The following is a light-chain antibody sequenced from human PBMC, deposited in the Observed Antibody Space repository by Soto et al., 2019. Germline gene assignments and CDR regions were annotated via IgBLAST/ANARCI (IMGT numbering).Light chain of an antibody. CDR3: GSWDSRLSAYV. J-gene: IGLJ1*01. CDR1: SSNIGGNS. Sequence: QSVLTQPPSVSAAPGQKVTISCSGSSSNIGGNSVSWYQQLPGTAPKLLIYDDNKRPSGIPDRFSGSKSGTSATLGITGFQTGDAADYYCGSWDSRLSAYVFGNGTKVTV. V-gene: IGLV1-51*01. CDR2: DDN.